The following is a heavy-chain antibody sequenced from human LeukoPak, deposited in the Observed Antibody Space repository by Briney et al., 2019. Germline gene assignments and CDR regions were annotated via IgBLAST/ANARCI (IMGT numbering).Heavy chain of an antibody. CDR1: GFTFSDFY. CDR3: SRDPRHNDY. V-gene: IGHV3-11*01. J-gene: IGHJ4*02. Sequence: GGSLRLSCAASGFTFSDFYMTWIRQAPGKGLELLSYISGSAHDVNYIDSVRGRFTISGDNAKNSLYLHMNSLTVEDTAVYYCSRDPRHNDYWGQGTLVTVSS. CDR2: ISGSAHDV.